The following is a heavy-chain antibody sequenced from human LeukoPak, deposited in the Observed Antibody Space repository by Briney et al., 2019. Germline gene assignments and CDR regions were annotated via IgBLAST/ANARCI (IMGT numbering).Heavy chain of an antibody. CDR1: GFAFNFYA. CDR2: INANGINT. J-gene: IGHJ5*02. CDR3: AKPISGGLAVSGDWFDP. V-gene: IGHV3-23*01. Sequence: GGSLRLSCAASGFAFNFYAMTWIRQTPGKGLQWLSTINANGINTYYAYSVRGRFTISRDNSKNTLYLQLNSLRAEDTGIYYCAKPISGGLAVSGDWFDPWGQGTLVTVSS. D-gene: IGHD6-19*01.